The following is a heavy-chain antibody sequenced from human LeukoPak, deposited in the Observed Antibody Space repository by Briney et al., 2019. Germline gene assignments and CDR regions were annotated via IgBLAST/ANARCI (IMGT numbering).Heavy chain of an antibody. CDR1: GFSFSGYW. D-gene: IGHD5-12*01. Sequence: GGSLRLSCTASGFSFSGYWMQWVRQAPGKGLVWISRITSDGSGTNYADSVKGRFTISRDNAKNTLYLQMNSLRAEDTAVYYCAKDRTAGYDGLVDYWGQGTLVTVSS. CDR2: ITSDGSGT. CDR3: AKDRTAGYDGLVDY. V-gene: IGHV3-74*01. J-gene: IGHJ4*02.